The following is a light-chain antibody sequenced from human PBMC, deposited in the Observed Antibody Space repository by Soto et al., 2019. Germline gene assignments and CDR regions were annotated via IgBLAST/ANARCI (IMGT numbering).Light chain of an antibody. CDR1: SSDVGAYNY. V-gene: IGLV2-8*01. CDR3: SSHGGSNNFYV. J-gene: IGLJ1*01. Sequence: QSVLTQPPSASGSPGQSVTISCIGTSSDVGAYNYVSWYQQHPGKVPKLMIYEVSKRPSGVPDRFSASKSGDTASLTVSGLQAEDEPDYYCSSHGGSNNFYVFGTGTKVTVX. CDR2: EVS.